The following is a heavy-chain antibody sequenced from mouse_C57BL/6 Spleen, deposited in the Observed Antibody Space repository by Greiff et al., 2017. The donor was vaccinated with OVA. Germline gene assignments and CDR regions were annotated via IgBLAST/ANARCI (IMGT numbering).Heavy chain of an antibody. V-gene: IGHV1-22*01. J-gene: IGHJ1*03. CDR2: INPNNGGT. CDR3: ARSVRDYGYWYFDV. Sequence: EVQLQQSGPELVKPGASVKMSCKAPGYTFTDYNMHWVKQSHGKSLEWIGYINPNNGGTSYNQKFKGKATLTVNKSSSTAYMELRSLTSEDSAVYYCARSVRDYGYWYFDVWGTGTTVTVSS. D-gene: IGHD2-4*01. CDR1: GYTFTDYN.